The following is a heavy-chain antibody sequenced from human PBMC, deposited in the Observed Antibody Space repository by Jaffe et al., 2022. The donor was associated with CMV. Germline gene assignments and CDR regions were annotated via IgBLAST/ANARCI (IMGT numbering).Heavy chain of an antibody. V-gene: IGHV5-10-1*03. Sequence: EVQLVQSGAEVKKPGESLRISCKGSGYSFTSYWISWVRQMPGKGLEWMGRIDPSDSYTNYSPSFQGHVTISADKSISTAYLQWSSLKASDTAMYYCARENGNYVLYYYMDVWGKGTTVTVSS. D-gene: IGHD4-17*01. CDR1: GYSFTSYW. CDR3: ARENGNYVLYYYMDV. J-gene: IGHJ6*03. CDR2: IDPSDSYT.